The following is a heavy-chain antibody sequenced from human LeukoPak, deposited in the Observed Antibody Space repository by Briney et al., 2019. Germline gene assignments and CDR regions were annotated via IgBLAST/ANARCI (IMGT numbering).Heavy chain of an antibody. CDR1: GGTFSSYA. J-gene: IGHJ4*02. CDR2: IIPIFDTA. CDR3: ARRGDYDSSGYYYFDY. V-gene: IGHV1-69*05. Sequence: GASVKVSCKASGGTFSSYAISWVRQAPGQGLEWMGGIIPIFDTANYAQKFQGRVAITTDESTSTAYMELSSLRSEDTAVYYCARRGDYDSSGYYYFDYWGQGTLVTVS. D-gene: IGHD3-22*01.